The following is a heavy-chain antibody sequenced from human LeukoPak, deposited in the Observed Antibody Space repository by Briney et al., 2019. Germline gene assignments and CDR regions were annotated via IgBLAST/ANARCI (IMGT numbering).Heavy chain of an antibody. CDR1: GGSIRSSYYY. D-gene: IGHD2-21*02. CDR3: ARDHCGGDCPPDY. Sequence: SETLSLTCTVSGGSIRSSYYYWGWIRQPPGKGLEWIGSIYDSGSTYYNPSLKSRVTISVNTSKNQFSLQLNSVTPEDTAVYYCARDHCGGDCPPDYWGQGTLVTVSS. CDR2: IYDSGST. J-gene: IGHJ4*02. V-gene: IGHV4-39*02.